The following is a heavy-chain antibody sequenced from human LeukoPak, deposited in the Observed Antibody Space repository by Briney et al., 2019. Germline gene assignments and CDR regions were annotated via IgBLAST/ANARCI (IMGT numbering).Heavy chain of an antibody. CDR2: IYYSGST. V-gene: IGHV4-39*07. D-gene: IGHD2-2*01. Sequence: WVRQAPGKGLEWIGSIYYSGSTYYNPSLKSRVTISVDRSKNQFSLKLSSVTAADTAVYYCAREFTDCSSTSCYPKTRYFQHWGQGTLVTVSS. J-gene: IGHJ1*01. CDR3: AREFTDCSSTSCYPKTRYFQH.